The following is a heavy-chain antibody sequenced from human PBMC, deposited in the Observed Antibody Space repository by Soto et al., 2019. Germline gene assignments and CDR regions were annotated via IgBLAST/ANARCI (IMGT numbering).Heavy chain of an antibody. J-gene: IGHJ6*01. CDR2: IWYDGSNE. D-gene: IGHD3-10*01. Sequence: QVQLVESGGGVVQPGRSLRLSCAASGFTFSNYGMHWVRQAPGKGLEWVAVIWYDGSNENYADSVKGRLTISGDNSKNTLYLQMNSRRAEDTAVYYCARVQGRWYGSGSYQGMDVW. CDR3: ARVQGRWYGSGSYQGMDV. V-gene: IGHV3-33*01. CDR1: GFTFSNYG.